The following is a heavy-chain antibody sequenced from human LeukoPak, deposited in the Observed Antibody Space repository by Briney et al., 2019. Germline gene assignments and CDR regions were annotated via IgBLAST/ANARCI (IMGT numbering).Heavy chain of an antibody. D-gene: IGHD2-15*01. Sequence: PSETLSLTRTVSGGTIGSSSYYWGWIRQPPGKGLEWIGSIYYSGSTYYNPSLKSRVTISVDTSKNQFSLKLSSVTAADTAVYYCARGGYCSGGSCYHAFDIWGQGTMVTVSS. CDR2: IYYSGST. CDR3: ARGGYCSGGSCYHAFDI. CDR1: GGTIGSSSYY. J-gene: IGHJ3*02. V-gene: IGHV4-39*01.